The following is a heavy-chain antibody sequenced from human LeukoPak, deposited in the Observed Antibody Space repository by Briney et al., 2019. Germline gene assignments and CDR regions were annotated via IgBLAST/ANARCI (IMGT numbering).Heavy chain of an antibody. Sequence: ASVKVSCKASGYTFTSYGISWVRQAPGQGLEWMGWISAHNGNTNYAQKLQGRVTMTTDTSTSTAYMELRSLRSDDTAVYYCARDSDYYDSSGYYLSDAFDIWGQGTMVTVSS. D-gene: IGHD3-22*01. V-gene: IGHV1-18*01. CDR2: ISAHNGNT. J-gene: IGHJ3*02. CDR1: GYTFTSYG. CDR3: ARDSDYYDSSGYYLSDAFDI.